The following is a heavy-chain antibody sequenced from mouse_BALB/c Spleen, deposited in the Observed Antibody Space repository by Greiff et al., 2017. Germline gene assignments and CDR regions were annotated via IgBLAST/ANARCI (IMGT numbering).Heavy chain of an antibody. D-gene: IGHD2-10*01. CDR2: ISSGGGST. Sequence: EVQRVESGGGLVKPGGSLKLSCAASGFAFSSYDMSWVRQTPEKRLEWVAYISSGGGSTYYPDTVKGRFTISRDNAKNTLYLQMSSLKSEDTAMYYCARPSYYGNYVGFAYWGQGTLVTVSA. J-gene: IGHJ3*01. CDR1: GFAFSSYD. CDR3: ARPSYYGNYVGFAY. V-gene: IGHV5-12-1*01.